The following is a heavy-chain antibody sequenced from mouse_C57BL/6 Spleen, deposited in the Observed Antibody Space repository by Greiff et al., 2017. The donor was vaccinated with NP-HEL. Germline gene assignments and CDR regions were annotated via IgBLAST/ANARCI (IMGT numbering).Heavy chain of an antibody. CDR2: ISSGSSTI. Sequence: EVHLVESGGGLVKPGGSLKLSCAASGFTFSDYGMHWVRQAPEKGLEWVAYISSGSSTIYYADTVKGRFTISRDNAKNTMFLQMTSLRSEDTAMYYCASGLRRPWFAYWGQGTLVTVSA. J-gene: IGHJ3*01. CDR3: ASGLRRPWFAY. CDR1: GFTFSDYG. D-gene: IGHD2-4*01. V-gene: IGHV5-17*01.